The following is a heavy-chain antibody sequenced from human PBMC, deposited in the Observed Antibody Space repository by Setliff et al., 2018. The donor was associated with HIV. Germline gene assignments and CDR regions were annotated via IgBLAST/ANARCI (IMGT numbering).Heavy chain of an antibody. CDR3: ARIGRTPYYYYYMDV. Sequence: GASVKVSCKASGYAFNSYTLNWVRQATGRGLEWMGWINPNSDNTAYAQKFQGRLTMTRNTSTGTVYMELSSLRPEDTAVYYCARIGRTPYYYYYMDVWGKGTTVTVSS. D-gene: IGHD2-15*01. CDR1: GYAFNSYT. CDR2: INPNSDNT. J-gene: IGHJ6*03. V-gene: IGHV1-8*01.